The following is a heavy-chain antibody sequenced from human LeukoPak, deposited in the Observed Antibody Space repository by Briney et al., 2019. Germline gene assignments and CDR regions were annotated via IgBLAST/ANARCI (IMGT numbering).Heavy chain of an antibody. Sequence: QAGGSLRLSCAASGFTFSNYAMSWVRQAPGKGLEWVSAVSGRDTSTYYTDSVKGRFTIPRGNSKNTLYLQMNSLSAEDTAIYYCAKWGDYDVLTGYYDSDYWGQGTLVTVSS. CDR1: GFTFSNYA. J-gene: IGHJ4*02. D-gene: IGHD3-9*01. CDR3: AKWGDYDVLTGYYDSDY. CDR2: VSGRDTST. V-gene: IGHV3-23*01.